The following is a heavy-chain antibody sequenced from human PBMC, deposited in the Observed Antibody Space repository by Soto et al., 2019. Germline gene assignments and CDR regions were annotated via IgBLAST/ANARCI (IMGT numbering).Heavy chain of an antibody. CDR2: INPSGGST. CDR1: GYTFTSYY. Sequence: RASVKVSCKASGYTFTSYYMHWVRQAPGQGLEWMGIINPSGGSTSYAQKFQGRVTMTRDTSTSTVYMELSSLRSEDTAVYYCAREGGDILTGYYKGWFDPWGQGTLVTVYS. D-gene: IGHD3-9*01. V-gene: IGHV1-46*01. CDR3: AREGGDILTGYYKGWFDP. J-gene: IGHJ5*02.